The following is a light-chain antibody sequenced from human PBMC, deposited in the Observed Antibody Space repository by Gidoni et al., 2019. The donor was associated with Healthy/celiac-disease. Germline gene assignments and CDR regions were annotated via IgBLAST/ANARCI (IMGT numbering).Light chain of an antibody. J-gene: IGLJ1*01. CDR3: SSYTSSSTYV. Sequence: QSALTQPASVSGSSGQSITISFTGTSSDVGGYNYVSWYQQHPGKAPKLMIYDVSNRPSGVSNRFSGSKSGNTASLTISGLQAEDEADYYCSSYTSSSTYVFGTGTKVTVL. V-gene: IGLV2-14*01. CDR2: DVS. CDR1: SSDVGGYNY.